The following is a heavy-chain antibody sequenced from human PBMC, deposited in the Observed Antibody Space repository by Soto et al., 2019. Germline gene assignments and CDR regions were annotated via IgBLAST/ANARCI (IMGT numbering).Heavy chain of an antibody. CDR1: GYTFTSYG. CDR3: ARERFGQKQDFDY. J-gene: IGHJ4*02. Sequence: HVQLVQSGAEVEKPGASVKVSYKTSGYTFTSYGISWVRQAPGQGLEWMGWISDYNGNTNYAQKLQGRVTMTTDSCTSQAYMELRSLKSDDTAVYYCARERFGQKQDFDYWGQRTLVTVSS. CDR2: ISDYNGNT. V-gene: IGHV1-18*01. D-gene: IGHD3-10*01.